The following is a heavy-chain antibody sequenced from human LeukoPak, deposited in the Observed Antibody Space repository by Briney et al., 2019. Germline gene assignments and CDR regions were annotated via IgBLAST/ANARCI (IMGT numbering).Heavy chain of an antibody. J-gene: IGHJ6*03. V-gene: IGHV3-30*02. D-gene: IGHD6-6*01. CDR2: IRYDGSNK. CDR3: AKDLSSYYYYMDV. Sequence: GGPLRLSCAASGFTFSNYGMHWVRQAPGKGLEWVAFIRYDGSNKYYTDSVKGRFTISRDNSKNTLYLQMNSLRAEDTAVYYCAKDLSSYYYYMDVWGKGTTVTISS. CDR1: GFTFSNYG.